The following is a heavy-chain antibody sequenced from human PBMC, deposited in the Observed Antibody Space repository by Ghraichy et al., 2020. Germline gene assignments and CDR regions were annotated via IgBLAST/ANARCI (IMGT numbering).Heavy chain of an antibody. D-gene: IGHD4-17*01. Sequence: SETLSLTCTISGGAIKNYYWSWIRQPPGKGLEWIGYIWHSGSTKYNPSLKSRVTISVDTSKNQFSLKLYSVTAADTAVYYCAGTTGNWFDPWGQGTLVTVSS. J-gene: IGHJ5*02. CDR2: IWHSGST. V-gene: IGHV4-59*01. CDR3: AGTTGNWFDP. CDR1: GGAIKNYY.